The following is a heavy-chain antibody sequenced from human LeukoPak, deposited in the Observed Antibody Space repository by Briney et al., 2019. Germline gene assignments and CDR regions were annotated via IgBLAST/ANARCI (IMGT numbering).Heavy chain of an antibody. D-gene: IGHD3-22*01. J-gene: IGHJ4*02. CDR2: IRYDGSDK. CDR3: AKVPYYYDSMGY. V-gene: IGHV3-30*02. CDR1: GFTFSSYD. Sequence: GGSLRLSCAASGFTFSSYDMHWVRQAPGKGLEWVAFIRYDGSDKYYADSVKRRFTISRDNSKNTLYLQMNSLRAEDTAVYYCAKVPYYYDSMGYWGQGTLVTVSS.